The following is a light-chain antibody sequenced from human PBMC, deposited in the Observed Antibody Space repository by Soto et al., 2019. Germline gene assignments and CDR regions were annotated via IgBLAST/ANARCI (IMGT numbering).Light chain of an antibody. Sequence: DIPMTQSPSSLSASVGDRVTITCRASQSISTYLNWYQQKLGKAPKLLIYAASSLQSGVPSRFSGSGSGTAFTLTIRRLQPEDFATYYCQQSYSTPLTFGGGTKVEI. CDR3: QQSYSTPLT. V-gene: IGKV1-39*01. CDR2: AAS. CDR1: QSISTY. J-gene: IGKJ4*01.